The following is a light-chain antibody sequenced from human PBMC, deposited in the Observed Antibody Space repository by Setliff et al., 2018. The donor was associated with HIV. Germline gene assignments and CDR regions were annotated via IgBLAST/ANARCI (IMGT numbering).Light chain of an antibody. CDR1: SSDIGAYNY. CDR3: ASYTSNSTFV. J-gene: IGLJ1*01. CDR2: DVS. Sequence: QSVLTQPASVSGSPGQSITIPCIGTSSDIGAYNYVSWYRQHPGEAPKLMIFDVSYRPSGVSYRFSGSKSGNAASLTTSGLLAEDEADYYCASYTSNSTFVVGTGTKVT. V-gene: IGLV2-14*03.